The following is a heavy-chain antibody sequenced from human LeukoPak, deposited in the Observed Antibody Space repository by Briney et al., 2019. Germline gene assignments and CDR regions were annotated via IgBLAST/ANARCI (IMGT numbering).Heavy chain of an antibody. V-gene: IGHV4-39*07. CDR2: INHSGST. Sequence: PSETLSLTCTVSGGSISSNSHYWSWIRQPPGKGLEWIGEINHSGSTNYNPSLKSRVTISVDTSKNQFSLKLSSVTAADTAVYYCATSSVVAGVIAFDIWGQGTMVTVSS. J-gene: IGHJ3*02. D-gene: IGHD2-15*01. CDR3: ATSSVVAGVIAFDI. CDR1: GGSISSNSHY.